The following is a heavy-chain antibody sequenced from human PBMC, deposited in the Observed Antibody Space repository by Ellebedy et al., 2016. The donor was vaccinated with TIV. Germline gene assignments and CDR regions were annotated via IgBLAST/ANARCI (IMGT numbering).Heavy chain of an antibody. D-gene: IGHD4/OR15-4a*01. J-gene: IGHJ4*02. CDR2: KSKTDGGTT. CDR3: TTQLYGGYFDY. V-gene: IGHV3-15*01. Sequence: KSKTDGGTTDYAAPVKGRFTISRGDSKNTLYLQMNSLKTEDTAVYYCTTQLYGGYFDYWGQGTLVTVSS.